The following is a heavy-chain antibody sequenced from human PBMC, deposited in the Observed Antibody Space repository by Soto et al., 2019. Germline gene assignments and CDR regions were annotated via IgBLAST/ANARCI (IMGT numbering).Heavy chain of an antibody. CDR1: GFSFNTFD. D-gene: IGHD5-12*01. CDR2: ILGRDDTT. Sequence: EVQVLESGGDLVEPGGSLRLSCAASGFSFNTFDMSWVRQAPGKGLEWVSVILGRDDTTYYADSVKGRFTISRDTFKNTLHLQMNSLRVEDTALYFCTKGAWLDYWDQGTLVTVSS. V-gene: IGHV3-23*01. J-gene: IGHJ4*02. CDR3: TKGAWLDY.